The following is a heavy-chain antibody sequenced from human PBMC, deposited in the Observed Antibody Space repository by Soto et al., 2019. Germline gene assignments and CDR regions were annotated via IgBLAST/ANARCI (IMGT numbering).Heavy chain of an antibody. J-gene: IGHJ5*02. CDR1: GFTVSSNY. CDR2: IYSGGST. Sequence: GGSLRLSCAASGFTVSSNYMSWVRQAPGKGLEWVSVIYSGGSTYYADSVKGRFTISRDNSKNTLYLQMNSLRAEDTAVYYCARELGYCSSTSCQETGFDPWGQGTLVTVSS. CDR3: ARELGYCSSTSCQETGFDP. V-gene: IGHV3-53*01. D-gene: IGHD2-2*01.